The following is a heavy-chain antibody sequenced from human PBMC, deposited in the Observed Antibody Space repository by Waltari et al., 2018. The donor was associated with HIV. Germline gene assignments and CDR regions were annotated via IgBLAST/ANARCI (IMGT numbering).Heavy chain of an antibody. V-gene: IGHV1-8*01. CDR1: GYTFTRYD. Sequence: QVSLVQSGAEVKKPGASVKVSCKASGYTFTRYDINWVRQATGQGLEWMGWINLNSGNRGYAQKFQGRVTLTKDSTITTAFMELSDLRSDDTAIDYCVRVAGSIDYWGQGTLVTVSS. CDR3: VRVAGSIDY. J-gene: IGHJ4*02. CDR2: INLNSGNR.